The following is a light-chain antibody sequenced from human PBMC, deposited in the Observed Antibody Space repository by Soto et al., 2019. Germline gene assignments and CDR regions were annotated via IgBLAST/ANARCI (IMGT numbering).Light chain of an antibody. CDR1: QSIPNNN. J-gene: IGKJ1*01. CDR3: QQYHSSPWP. Sequence: EVMLTQSPGALSLSPGESATLSCRASQSIPNNNLAWYQQKPGQAPRLLFYGAFNRASGIPDRFSGSGSGTDFTLTICRVEPVDFAVYSCQQYHSSPWPFGQ. CDR2: GAF. V-gene: IGKV3-20*01.